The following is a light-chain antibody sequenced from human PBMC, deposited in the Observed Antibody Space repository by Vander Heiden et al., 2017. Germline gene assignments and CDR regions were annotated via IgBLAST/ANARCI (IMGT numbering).Light chain of an antibody. J-gene: IGLJ3*02. CDR1: SSNLGSNT. V-gene: IGLV1-44*01. Sequence: QSVLTQPPSASGSPGQRVTISCSGSSSNLGSNTLTGYQQFPGTAPKLLIYSNNQRPSGVPDRFSGSKSGTSASLAISGLQSEDEADYYCAAWDDSLNAWVFGGGTKLTVL. CDR2: SNN. CDR3: AAWDDSLNAWV.